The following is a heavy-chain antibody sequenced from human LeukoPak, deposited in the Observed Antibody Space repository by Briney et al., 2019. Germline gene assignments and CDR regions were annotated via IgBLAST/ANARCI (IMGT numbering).Heavy chain of an antibody. D-gene: IGHD3-3*01. Sequence: GGSLRLSCAASGFTISSNYMSWVRHAPGKGLELVSVIYSGCSTYYSDYVKCRFTISRDNSKNTLYLQMNSLRAEDTAVYYCARDPQWYYDFWSGYQDDAFDIWGQGIMVTVSS. CDR2: IYSGCST. V-gene: IGHV3-66*02. CDR3: ARDPQWYYDFWSGYQDDAFDI. CDR1: GFTISSNY. J-gene: IGHJ3*02.